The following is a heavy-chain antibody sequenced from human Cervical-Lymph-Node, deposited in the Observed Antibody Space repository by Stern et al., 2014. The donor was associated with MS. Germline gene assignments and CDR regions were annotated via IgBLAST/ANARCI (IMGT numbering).Heavy chain of an antibody. CDR3: ARHESYQPLFY. D-gene: IGHD2-2*01. V-gene: IGHV5-51*01. J-gene: IGHJ4*02. CDR1: GYSFTNYW. CDR2: IYPGDSDT. Sequence: VQLVESGAEVKKPGESLKISCKGSGYSFTNYWIGWVRQMPGKGLEWMGIIYPGDSDTRYSPSFQGQVTISADKSITTASLEWSSLKASDTAMYSCARHESYQPLFYWGQGTLVTVSS.